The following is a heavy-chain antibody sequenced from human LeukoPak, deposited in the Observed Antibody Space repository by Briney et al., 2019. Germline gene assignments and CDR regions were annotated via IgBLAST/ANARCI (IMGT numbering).Heavy chain of an antibody. Sequence: PGGSLRLSCAASRFTFSSYAMSWVRQAPGKGLEWVASIEQDGSEKCYVDSVKGRFTISRDNAQKSLSLQMKSLRAEDTAVYYCARGSGDLDNWGQGTLVTVSS. CDR1: RFTFSSYA. D-gene: IGHD4-17*01. V-gene: IGHV3-7*01. CDR2: IEQDGSEK. J-gene: IGHJ4*02. CDR3: ARGSGDLDN.